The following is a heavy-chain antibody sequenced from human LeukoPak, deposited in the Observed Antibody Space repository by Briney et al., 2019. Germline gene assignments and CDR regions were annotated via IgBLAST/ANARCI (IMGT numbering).Heavy chain of an antibody. CDR3: ARGGSYGGYFDY. CDR2: ISYDGSNK. CDR1: GFTFSSYA. J-gene: IGHJ4*02. V-gene: IGHV3-30-3*01. D-gene: IGHD1-26*01. Sequence: GGSLRLSCAASGFTFSSYAMHWVRQAPGKGLEWVAVISYDGSNKYYADSVKGRFTISRDNSKNTLYLQMNSLRAEGTAVYYCARGGSYGGYFDYWAREPWSPSPQ.